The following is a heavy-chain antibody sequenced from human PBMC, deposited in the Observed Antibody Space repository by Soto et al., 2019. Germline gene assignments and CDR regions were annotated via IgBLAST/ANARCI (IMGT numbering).Heavy chain of an antibody. CDR2: IIPIFGTA. CDR3: AAGRDGYEYYFDY. CDR1: GGTFSSYA. V-gene: IGHV1-69*13. J-gene: IGHJ4*02. D-gene: IGHD5-12*01. Sequence: SVKVSCKASGGTFSSYAISWVRQAPGQGLEWMGGIIPIFGTANYAQKFQGRVTITADESTSTAYMELSSLRSEDTAVYYCAAGRDGYEYYFDYWGQGTLVTVSS.